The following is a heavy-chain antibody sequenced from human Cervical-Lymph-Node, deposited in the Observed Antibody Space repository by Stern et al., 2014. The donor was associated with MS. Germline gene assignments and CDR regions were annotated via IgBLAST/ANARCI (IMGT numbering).Heavy chain of an antibody. CDR1: GFSFIDAW. Sequence: EVQLVESGGGLVKPGGSLRLSCAASGFSFIDAWMNWVRQAPGKGLEWVGRIKQIRNGGTTYYATPVKGRFTISRDDSKKTVYLQMNSLRVEDTAVYYCTTLSASSFVDVWGQGAMVTVSS. CDR3: TTLSASSFVDV. D-gene: IGHD5-18*01. V-gene: IGHV3-15*01. J-gene: IGHJ3*01. CDR2: IKQIRNGGTT.